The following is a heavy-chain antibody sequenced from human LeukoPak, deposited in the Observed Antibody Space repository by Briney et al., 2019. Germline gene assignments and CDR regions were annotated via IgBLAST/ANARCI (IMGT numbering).Heavy chain of an antibody. Sequence: ASVKVSCKASGYTFTGYYMHWVRQAPGQGLEWMGWISAYNGNTNYAQKLQGRVTMTTDTSTSTAYMELRSLRSDDTAVYYCARGGDIVATIANGDYWGQGTLVTVSS. V-gene: IGHV1-18*04. CDR2: ISAYNGNT. D-gene: IGHD5-12*01. J-gene: IGHJ4*02. CDR1: GYTFTGYY. CDR3: ARGGDIVATIANGDY.